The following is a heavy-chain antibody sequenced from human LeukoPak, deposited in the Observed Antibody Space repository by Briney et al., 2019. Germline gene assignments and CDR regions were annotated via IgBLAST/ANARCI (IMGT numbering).Heavy chain of an antibody. CDR3: AHILTDTAMHVFDP. D-gene: IGHD5-18*01. CDR2: IYWDDDK. Sequence: SGPTLVNPTQTLTLTRTFSGFSLSTSGVGVGWIRQPPGKALEWLALIYWDDDKRYSPSLKSRLTITKDTSKNQVVLTMTNMDPVDTATYYCAHILTDTAMHVFDPWGQGTLVTVSS. CDR1: GFSLSTSGVG. V-gene: IGHV2-5*02. J-gene: IGHJ5*02.